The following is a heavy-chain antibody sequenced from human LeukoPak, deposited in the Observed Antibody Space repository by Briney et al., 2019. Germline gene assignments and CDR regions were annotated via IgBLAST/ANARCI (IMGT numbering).Heavy chain of an antibody. J-gene: IGHJ4*02. V-gene: IGHV3-53*01. CDR2: IYSGGST. CDR3: ARVGSQATFDY. Sequence: GGSLRLSCAASGFTVSSNYMSWVRPAPGKGLEWVSVIYSGGSTYYADSVKGRFTISRDNSKNTLYLQMNSLRAEDTAVYYCARVGSQATFDYWGQGTLVTVSS. CDR1: GFTVSSNY. D-gene: IGHD1-26*01.